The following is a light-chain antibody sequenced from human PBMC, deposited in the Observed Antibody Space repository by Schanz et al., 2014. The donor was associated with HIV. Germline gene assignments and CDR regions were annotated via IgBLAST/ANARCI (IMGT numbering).Light chain of an antibody. J-gene: IGLJ3*02. V-gene: IGLV2-14*03. CDR1: TTDVGAYKY. CDR2: EVS. CDR3: SSYTSSTTWV. Sequence: QSVLTQPPSASGSPGQSVTVSCTGDTTDVGAYKYVSWYQQHPGKAPKLMIFEVSSRPSGVSNRFSGSKSGNTASLTISGLQADDEADYYCSSYTSSTTWVFGGGTKLTVL.